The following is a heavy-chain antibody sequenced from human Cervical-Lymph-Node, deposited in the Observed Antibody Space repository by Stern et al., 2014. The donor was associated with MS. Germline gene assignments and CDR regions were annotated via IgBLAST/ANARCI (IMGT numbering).Heavy chain of an antibody. J-gene: IGHJ4*02. CDR2: INGGNGNT. Sequence: QVQLMQSGAEVKKPGASVKVSCKASGYAFTTYAIHWVRQAPGQRLEWMGWINGGNGNTRYSQKFQGRVTITRDTSASIAYMELSSLTPEDTAVYYCARDRVTMIQYFFDFWGQGTLVTVSS. CDR1: GYAFTTYA. D-gene: IGHD3-22*01. CDR3: ARDRVTMIQYFFDF. V-gene: IGHV1-3*01.